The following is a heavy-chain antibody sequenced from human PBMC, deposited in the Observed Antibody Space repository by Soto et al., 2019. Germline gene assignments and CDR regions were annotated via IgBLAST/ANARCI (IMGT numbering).Heavy chain of an antibody. CDR1: GGSISSYY. Sequence: QVQLQESGPGLVKPSETLSLSCTVSGGSISSYYWSWIRQPPGKGMEWLGYVHHGWGSTYTPSLQSRDAISLNTSKGQCSLNLTSGTATDTAVDYCSRQGFGALHGVVDVWGHGTTVTVSS. CDR3: SRQGFGALHGVVDV. J-gene: IGHJ6*01. D-gene: IGHD3-10*01. CDR2: VHHGWGS. V-gene: IGHV4-59*08.